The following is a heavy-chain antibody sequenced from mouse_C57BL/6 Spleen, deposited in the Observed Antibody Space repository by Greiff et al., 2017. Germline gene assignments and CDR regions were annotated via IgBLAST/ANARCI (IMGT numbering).Heavy chain of an antibody. CDR2: ILPGSGST. V-gene: IGHV1-9*01. Sequence: VQLQQSGAELMKPGASVKLSCKATGYTFTGYWIEWVKQRPGHGLEWIGEILPGSGSTNYHEKFKGKATFTADTSSNTAYMQLSSLTTEDSAIYYCARKLGRDPYYFDYWGQGTTLTVSS. CDR3: ARKLGRDPYYFDY. J-gene: IGHJ2*01. CDR1: GYTFTGYW. D-gene: IGHD4-1*01.